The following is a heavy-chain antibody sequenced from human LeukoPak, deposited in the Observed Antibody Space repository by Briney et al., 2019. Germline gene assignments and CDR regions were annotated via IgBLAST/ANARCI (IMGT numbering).Heavy chain of an antibody. CDR3: ARDPGYSSSWYPDAFDI. D-gene: IGHD6-13*01. Sequence: GGSLRLSCAASGFTFSSYSMNWVRQAPGKGLEWVSYISSSSSTIYYADPVKGRFTISRDNAKNSLYLQMNSLRAEDTAVYYCARDPGYSSSWYPDAFDIWGQGTMVTVSS. V-gene: IGHV3-48*01. J-gene: IGHJ3*02. CDR2: ISSSSSTI. CDR1: GFTFSSYS.